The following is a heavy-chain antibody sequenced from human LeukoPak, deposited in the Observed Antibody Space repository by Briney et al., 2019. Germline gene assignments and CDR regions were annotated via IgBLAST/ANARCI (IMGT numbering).Heavy chain of an antibody. V-gene: IGHV4-34*01. CDR2: INHSGST. D-gene: IGHD3-22*01. CDR1: GGSFSGYY. J-gene: IGHJ3*02. Sequence: PSETLSLTCAVSGGSFSGYYWSWIRQPPGKGLEWIGEINHSGSTNYNPSLKSRVTISVDPSKNQFSLKLSSVTAADTAVYYCARGRSGYYRRAFDIWGQGTMVTVSS. CDR3: ARGRSGYYRRAFDI.